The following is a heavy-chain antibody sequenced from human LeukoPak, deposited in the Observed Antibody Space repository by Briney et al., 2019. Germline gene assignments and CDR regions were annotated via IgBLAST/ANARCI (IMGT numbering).Heavy chain of an antibody. Sequence: SVKVSCKASGGTFSSYAISWVRQAPGQGLEWMGGIIPIFGTANYAQKFQGRVTITADESTSTAYMKLSSLRSEDTAVYYCAREPPGRNYYDSRDPNWFDPWGQGTLVTVSS. J-gene: IGHJ5*02. CDR2: IIPIFGTA. CDR3: AREPPGRNYYDSRDPNWFDP. CDR1: GGTFSSYA. V-gene: IGHV1-69*01. D-gene: IGHD3-22*01.